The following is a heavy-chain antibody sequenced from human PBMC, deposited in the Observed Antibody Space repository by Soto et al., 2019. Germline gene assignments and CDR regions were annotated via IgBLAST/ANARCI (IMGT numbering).Heavy chain of an antibody. CDR3: PRHGSARPDY. J-gene: IGHJ4*02. D-gene: IGHD6-6*01. V-gene: IGHV5-51*01. Sequence: GESLKISCKGSGYSFTTYWIGWVRQMPGKGLEWMGIIYPSDSDTRYSPSFQGQVTISADKSISTAFLQWSSLKASDTDMYYCPRHGSARPDYWGQGTLVTVSS. CDR2: IYPSDSDT. CDR1: GYSFTTYW.